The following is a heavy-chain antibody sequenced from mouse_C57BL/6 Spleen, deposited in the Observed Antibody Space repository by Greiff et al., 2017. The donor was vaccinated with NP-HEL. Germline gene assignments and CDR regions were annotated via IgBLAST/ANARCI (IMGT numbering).Heavy chain of an antibody. CDR3: ARSPTLPSDSSGPYAMDY. CDR1: GYTFTSYW. CDR2: LYPGSGST. V-gene: IGHV1-55*01. D-gene: IGHD3-2*02. J-gene: IGHJ4*01. Sequence: VQLQQPGAELVKPGASVKMSCKASGYTFTSYWITWVKQRPGQGLEWIGDLYPGSGSTNYNEKFKSKATLTVDTSSSTAYMQLSSLTSEDSAVYYCARSPTLPSDSSGPYAMDYWGQGTSVTVSS.